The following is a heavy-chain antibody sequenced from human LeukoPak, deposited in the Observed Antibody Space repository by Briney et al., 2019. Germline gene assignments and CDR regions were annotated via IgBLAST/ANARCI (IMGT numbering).Heavy chain of an antibody. D-gene: IGHD1-1*01. V-gene: IGHV3-33*01. Sequence: GGSLRLSCAASGFTFSNYGMHWVRQAPGKGLQWVAVIWYDGSNEYYTGSVKGRFTISRDNAYNTLYLQMNSLRAEDTAVYYCARGSQSTWGFFAYWGQGTRVTVSS. J-gene: IGHJ4*02. CDR2: IWYDGSNE. CDR1: GFTFSNYG. CDR3: ARGSQSTWGFFAY.